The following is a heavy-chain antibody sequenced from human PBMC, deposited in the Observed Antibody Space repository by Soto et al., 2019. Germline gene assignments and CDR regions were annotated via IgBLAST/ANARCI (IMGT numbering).Heavy chain of an antibody. Sequence: ASVKVSCKASGCTFTSYDINWVRQATGQGLEWMGWMNPNSGNTGYAQKFQGRVTMTRNTSISTAYMELSSLRSGDTAVYYCARLSPYSDSSGYSRYYYYGTDDRGKGTTVTVSS. CDR3: ARLSPYSDSSGYSRYYYYGTDD. V-gene: IGHV1-8*01. J-gene: IGHJ6*04. CDR2: MNPNSGNT. CDR1: GCTFTSYD. D-gene: IGHD3-22*01.